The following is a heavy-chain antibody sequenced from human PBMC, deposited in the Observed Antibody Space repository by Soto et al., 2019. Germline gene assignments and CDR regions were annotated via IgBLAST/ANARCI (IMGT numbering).Heavy chain of an antibody. CDR3: ARGPLYYDFWSGPLDV. J-gene: IGHJ6*02. CDR2: IYYSGST. V-gene: IGHV4-61*08. CDR1: GGSISSGDYD. D-gene: IGHD3-3*01. Sequence: SETLSLTCTVSGGSISSGDYDWRWIRQPQGKGLEWIGYIYYSGSTNYNPSLQSRVTISVDTSKNQFSLKLSSVTAADTAVYYCARGPLYYDFWSGPLDVWGQGTTVTVSS.